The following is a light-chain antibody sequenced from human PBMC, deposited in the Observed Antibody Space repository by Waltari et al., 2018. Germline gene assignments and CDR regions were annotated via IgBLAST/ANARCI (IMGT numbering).Light chain of an antibody. CDR1: QVILGY. V-gene: IGKV1-9*01. CDR3: QQYYSSPPAWT. Sequence: TQLTQSPSSLSASVGDRVTITCRASQVILGYLAWYQQRPGKAPKFLIYATSTLRSGVPSRFSGSGSGTDFTLTINSLQPEDVAVYYCQQYYSSPPAWTFGQGTKVEIK. J-gene: IGKJ1*01. CDR2: ATS.